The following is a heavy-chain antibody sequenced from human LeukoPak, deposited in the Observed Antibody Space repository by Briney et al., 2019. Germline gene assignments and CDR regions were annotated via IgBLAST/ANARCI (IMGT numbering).Heavy chain of an antibody. D-gene: IGHD3-22*01. J-gene: IGHJ4*02. CDR3: ARLRRNSDRSGFYYYYDN. V-gene: IGHV3-21*01. CDR1: GFTFSSYS. Sequence: GGSLRLSCAASGFTFSSYSLNWVRQAPGKGLEWVSSINTVSSYIYYADSVRGRFTISRDNAENSLWLQMNSLRAEDSAVYYCARLRRNSDRSGFYYYYDNWGQGTLVTVSS. CDR2: INTVSSYI.